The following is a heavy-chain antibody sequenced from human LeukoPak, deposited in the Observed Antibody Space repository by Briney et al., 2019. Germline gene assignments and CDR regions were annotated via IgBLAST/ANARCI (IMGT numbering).Heavy chain of an antibody. D-gene: IGHD2/OR15-2a*01. CDR1: GFTFKSLG. CDR3: ARGQMNTFED. J-gene: IGHJ4*02. CDR2: INGNGGTT. V-gene: IGHV3-64*01. Sequence: GGSLRLPCAASGFTFKSLGMQWVRQAPGKGLEYVSAINGNGGTTLYANSVKGRFTISRDNTKNTVYLQMGSLEVEDMDVYHCARGQMNTFEDWGQGTLVTVSS.